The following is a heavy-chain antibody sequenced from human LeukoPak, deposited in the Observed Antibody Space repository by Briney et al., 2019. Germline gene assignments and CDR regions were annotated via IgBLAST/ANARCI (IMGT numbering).Heavy chain of an antibody. CDR1: GGSISSYY. CDR2: IYYSGST. Sequence: SETLSLTCTVSGGSISSYYWSWIRQPPGKGLEWIGYIYYSGSTNYNPSLKSRVTISVDTSKNQFSLKLSSVTAADTAVYYCARVARGTYCSGGSCYRSPSWFDPWGQGTLVTVSS. D-gene: IGHD2-15*01. J-gene: IGHJ5*02. CDR3: ARVARGTYCSGGSCYRSPSWFDP. V-gene: IGHV4-59*01.